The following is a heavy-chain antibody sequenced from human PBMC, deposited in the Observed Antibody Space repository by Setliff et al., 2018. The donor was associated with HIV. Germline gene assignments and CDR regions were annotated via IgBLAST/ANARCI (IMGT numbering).Heavy chain of an antibody. CDR1: GGTFSSYA. CDR2: IIPIFGTA. Sequence: ASVKVSCKASGGTFSSYAISWVRQAPGQGLEWMGRIIPIFGTANYAQRFQGRVTITADKSTSTAYMELSSLRSEDTAVYYCARNPQPTGTPDYYYYYYMDVWGKGTTVTVSS. V-gene: IGHV1-69*06. CDR3: ARNPQPTGTPDYYYYYYMDV. D-gene: IGHD1-1*01. J-gene: IGHJ6*03.